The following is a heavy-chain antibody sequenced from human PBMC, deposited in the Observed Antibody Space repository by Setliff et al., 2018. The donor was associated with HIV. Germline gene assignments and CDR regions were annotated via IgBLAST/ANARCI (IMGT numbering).Heavy chain of an antibody. CDR1: GDSVSDLV. CDR2: IHLEDGER. J-gene: IGHJ4*01. Sequence: ASVKVSCKVSGDSVSDLVIHWVRQAPGKGLEWMGGIHLEDGERFYAERFPGRVTMTEDTSTDTAYLDLNSLRSDDTATYYCARVPSGAAGLVRAGFYFWGQGTLVTVSS. CDR3: ARVPSGAAGLVRAGFYF. V-gene: IGHV1-24*01. D-gene: IGHD6-25*01.